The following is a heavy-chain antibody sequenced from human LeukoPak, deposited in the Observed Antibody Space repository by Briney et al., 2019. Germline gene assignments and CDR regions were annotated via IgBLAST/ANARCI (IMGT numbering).Heavy chain of an antibody. D-gene: IGHD2-15*01. CDR3: ARGEYCSGGTGFLIDT. J-gene: IGHJ5*02. V-gene: IGHV3-30*04. CDR1: GLSFSTYT. CDR2: ISNDGSNE. Sequence: GRSLRLSCAASGLSFSTYTMHWVRQAPGKGLEWVALISNDGSNEYYADSVKGRFTVSRDNSKNMVYLQLNSLKPEDTAVYFCARGEYCSGGTGFLIDTWGQGTQVTVSS.